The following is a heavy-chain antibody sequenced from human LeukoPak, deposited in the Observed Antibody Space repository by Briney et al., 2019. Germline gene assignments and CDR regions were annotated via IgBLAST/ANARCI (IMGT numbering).Heavy chain of an antibody. Sequence: GGSLRLSCAASGFTFSSYAMSWVRQAPGKGLEWVSAISVSGGSTYYADSVKGRFTISRDNSRNTLYLQMNSLRAEDTAVYYCAKDRRYYDSSGYYSYYFDYWGQGTLVTVSS. CDR2: ISVSGGST. CDR1: GFTFSSYA. D-gene: IGHD3-22*01. V-gene: IGHV3-23*01. CDR3: AKDRRYYDSSGYYSYYFDY. J-gene: IGHJ4*02.